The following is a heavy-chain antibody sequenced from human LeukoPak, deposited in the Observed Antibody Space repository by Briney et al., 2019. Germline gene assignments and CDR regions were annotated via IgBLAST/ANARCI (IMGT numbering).Heavy chain of an antibody. CDR3: ARGYSGSYIDY. Sequence: LETLSLTCAVYGGSFSGYYWSWIRQPPGKGLEWIGEINHSGSTNYNPSLKSRVTISVDTSKNQFSLKLSSVTAADTAVYYCARGYSGSYIDYWGQGTLVTVSS. V-gene: IGHV4-34*01. CDR1: GGSFSGYY. J-gene: IGHJ4*02. CDR2: INHSGST. D-gene: IGHD1-26*01.